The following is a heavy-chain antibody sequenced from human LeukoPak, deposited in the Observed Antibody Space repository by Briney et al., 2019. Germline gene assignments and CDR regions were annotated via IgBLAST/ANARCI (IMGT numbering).Heavy chain of an antibody. Sequence: PSETLSLTCTVSGGSISSYYWSWIRQPPGKGLEWIGYIYTSGSTNYSPSLKSRVTISVDTSKNQFSLKLSSVTAADTAVYYCARGGSSTSPALEFDPWGQGTLVTVSS. CDR2: IYTSGST. D-gene: IGHD2-2*01. J-gene: IGHJ5*02. CDR1: GGSISSYY. V-gene: IGHV4-4*09. CDR3: ARGGSSTSPALEFDP.